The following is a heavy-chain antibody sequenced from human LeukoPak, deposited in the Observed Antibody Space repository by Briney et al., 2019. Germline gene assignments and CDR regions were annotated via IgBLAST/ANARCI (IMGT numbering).Heavy chain of an antibody. V-gene: IGHV3-23*01. CDR1: GFTFSSYA. Sequence: QPGGSLRLSCVASGFTFSSYAMAWVRQAPGKGLEWVSAISGSGGSTYYADSVKGRFTISRDNSKNTLYLQMNSLRAEDTAVYYCAKAAVRERKPLYYFDYWDQGTLVTVSS. CDR2: ISGSGGST. D-gene: IGHD1-26*01. CDR3: AKAAVRERKPLYYFDY. J-gene: IGHJ4*02.